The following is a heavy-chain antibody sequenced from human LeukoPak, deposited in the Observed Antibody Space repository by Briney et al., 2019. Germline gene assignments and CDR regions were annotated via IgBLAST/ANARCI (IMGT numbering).Heavy chain of an antibody. CDR1: GFNFGDSR. J-gene: IGHJ4*02. D-gene: IGHD2-21*01. V-gene: IGHV3-7*04. Sequence: GGSLRLSCAASGFNFGDSRMTWVRQVPGKGLEWVANINHDGTEKHFLDSVEGRFTISRDNAKKSLFLQMSSLRSEDTAVYFCVRGDWYFESWGQGTLVTVSA. CDR3: VRGDWYFES. CDR2: INHDGTEK.